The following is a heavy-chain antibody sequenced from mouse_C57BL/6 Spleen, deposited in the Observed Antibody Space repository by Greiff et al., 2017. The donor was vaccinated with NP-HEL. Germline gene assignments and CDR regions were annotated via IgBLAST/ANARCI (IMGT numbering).Heavy chain of an antibody. CDR2: IYPGSGST. CDR1: GYTFTSYW. J-gene: IGHJ2*01. Sequence: QVHVKQPGAELVKPGASVKMSCKASGYTFTSYWITWVKQRPGQGLEWIGDIYPGSGSTNYNEKFKSKATLTVDTSSSTAYMQLSSLTSEDSAVYYCARDDYDRTYYFDDWGQGTTLTVSS. V-gene: IGHV1-55*01. CDR3: ARDDYDRTYYFDD. D-gene: IGHD2-4*01.